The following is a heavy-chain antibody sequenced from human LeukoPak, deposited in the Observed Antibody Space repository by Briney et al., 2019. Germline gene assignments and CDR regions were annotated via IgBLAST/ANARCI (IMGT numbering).Heavy chain of an antibody. CDR1: GFTFSSYA. V-gene: IGHV3-23*01. CDR3: AGRYSGYDPLGFDY. J-gene: IGHJ4*02. CDR2: ISGSGGST. D-gene: IGHD5-12*01. Sequence: GGSLRLSCAASGFTFSSYAMSWVRQAPGKGLEWVSAISGSGGSTYYADSVKGRFTISRDNSKNTLYLQMNSLRAEDTAVYYCAGRYSGYDPLGFDYWGQGTLSPSPQ.